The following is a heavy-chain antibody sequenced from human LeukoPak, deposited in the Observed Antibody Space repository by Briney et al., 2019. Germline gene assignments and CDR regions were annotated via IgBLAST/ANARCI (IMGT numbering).Heavy chain of an antibody. J-gene: IGHJ4*02. CDR1: GFTLSNYA. CDR3: DGAGY. D-gene: IGHD6-13*01. Sequence: PGGSLRLSCAASGFTLSNYAMGCVRQAPGKGLEWVSTINDSGGRTHYADSVKGRFTTSRDNSKNTLYLQMKSLRAEDTAVYYCDGAGYWGQGTLVTVSS. V-gene: IGHV3-23*01. CDR2: INDSGGRT.